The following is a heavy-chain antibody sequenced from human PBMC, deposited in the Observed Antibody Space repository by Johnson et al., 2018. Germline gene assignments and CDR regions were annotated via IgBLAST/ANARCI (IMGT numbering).Heavy chain of an antibody. Sequence: VQLVQSGGDLVQPRVTLRLSCAASGFILSQYWMTWVRQAPGKGLECVANITQDGSEKYYVDSVKGRLPIPRDNPKNSVYLQMNSLRAEETGVYYFAKEARFSSEVWGQGTTVTVSS. D-gene: IGHD3-3*01. CDR2: ITQDGSEK. J-gene: IGHJ6*02. CDR1: GFILSQYW. V-gene: IGHV3-7*01. CDR3: AKEARFSSEV.